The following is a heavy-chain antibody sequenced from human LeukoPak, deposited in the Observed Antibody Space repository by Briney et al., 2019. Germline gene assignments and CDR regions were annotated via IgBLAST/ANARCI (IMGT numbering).Heavy chain of an antibody. D-gene: IGHD3-16*01. CDR1: GFTFSSYS. CDR2: ISGSGGTT. Sequence: GGSLRLSCAASGFTFSSYSMNWVRQAPGKGLEWVSGISGSGGTTYYADSVKGRFTISRDNSKNTLYLQMNSLRAEDTAVYYCAKVRGSIMGGYSFDYWGQGTLVTVSS. J-gene: IGHJ4*02. V-gene: IGHV3-23*01. CDR3: AKVRGSIMGGYSFDY.